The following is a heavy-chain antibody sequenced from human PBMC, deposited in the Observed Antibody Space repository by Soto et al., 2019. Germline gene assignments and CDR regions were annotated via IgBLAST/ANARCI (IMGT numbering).Heavy chain of an antibody. V-gene: IGHV4-39*01. CDR2: IYYSGST. D-gene: IGHD6-13*01. Sequence: PSETLSLTCTVSGGSISSSSYYWGWIRQPPGKGLEWIGSIYYSGSTYYNPSLKSRVTISVDTSKNQFSLKLSSVTAADTAVYYCARRRPTGRPLTTVQQLVKAPFAWFDPWGQGTLVTVSS. J-gene: IGHJ5*02. CDR3: ARRRPTGRPLTTVQQLVKAPFAWFDP. CDR1: GGSISSSSYY.